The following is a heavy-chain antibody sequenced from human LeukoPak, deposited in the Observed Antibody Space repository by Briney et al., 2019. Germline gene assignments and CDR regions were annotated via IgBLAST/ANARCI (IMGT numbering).Heavy chain of an antibody. CDR3: AKIPTPDYYGSGSYYNSDAFDI. J-gene: IGHJ3*02. CDR1: GFTFSNYG. D-gene: IGHD3-10*01. Sequence: GGSLRLSCAASGFTFSNYGMHWVRQAPGKGLEWVAVISYDGPNKYYADSVKGRFTISRDNSKNTLYLQMNSLRAEDTAVYYCAKIPTPDYYGSGSYYNSDAFDIWGQGTMVTVSS. CDR2: ISYDGPNK. V-gene: IGHV3-30*18.